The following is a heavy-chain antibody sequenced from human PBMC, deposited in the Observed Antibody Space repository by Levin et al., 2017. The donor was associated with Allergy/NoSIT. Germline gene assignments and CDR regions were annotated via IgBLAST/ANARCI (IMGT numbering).Heavy chain of an antibody. V-gene: IGHV4-59*01. Sequence: PSETLSLTCTVSGGSISSYYWSWIRQPPGKGLEWIGYIYYSGSTNYNPSLKSRVTISVDTSKNQFSLKLSSVTAADTAVYYCARWFGGDDAFDIWGQGTMVTVSS. D-gene: IGHD3-10*01. CDR2: IYYSGST. J-gene: IGHJ3*02. CDR1: GGSISSYY. CDR3: ARWFGGDDAFDI.